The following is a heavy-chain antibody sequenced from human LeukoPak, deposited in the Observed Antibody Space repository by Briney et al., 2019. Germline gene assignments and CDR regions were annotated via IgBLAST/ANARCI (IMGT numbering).Heavy chain of an antibody. D-gene: IGHD3-10*01. CDR1: GFTFSSYG. CDR2: IWYDGSSK. V-gene: IGHV3-33*06. CDR3: AKGPQEEAYYGSGSLNY. Sequence: GRSLRLSCAASGFTFSSYGMHWVRQAPGKGLEWVAVIWYDGSSKYYADSVKGRFTISRDNSKNTLYLQMNSLRAEDTAVYYCAKGPQEEAYYGSGSLNYWGQGTLVTVSS. J-gene: IGHJ4*02.